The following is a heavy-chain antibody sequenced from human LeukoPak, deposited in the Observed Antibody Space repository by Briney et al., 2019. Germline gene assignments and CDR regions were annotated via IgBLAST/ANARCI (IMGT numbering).Heavy chain of an antibody. CDR3: ARDRGYSSFDY. J-gene: IGHJ4*02. CDR2: IKEDGSEI. D-gene: IGHD3-22*01. V-gene: IGHV3-7*01. Sequence: GGSLRLSCAASAFTFSTYWMSWVRQAPGKGLEWVANIKEDGSEINYVDSVKGRFTISRDNAKNSLYLQMNSLRVEGTAVYYCARDRGYSSFDYWGQGTLVTVSS. CDR1: AFTFSTYW.